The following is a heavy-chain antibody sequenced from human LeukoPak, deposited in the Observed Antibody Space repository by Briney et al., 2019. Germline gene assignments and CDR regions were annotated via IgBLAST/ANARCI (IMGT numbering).Heavy chain of an antibody. D-gene: IGHD2-21*02. CDR1: GFTLNDHY. CDR3: GRDTATALDY. CDR2: IKNKRGSYTA. Sequence: GGSLRLSCAASGFTLNDHYMDWVREAPGKGLEWVGRIKNKRGSYTADYAASVKGRFTISRDDSQNSLYLQMNSLKTEDTAVYYCGRDTATALDYWGQGTLVTVSS. V-gene: IGHV3-72*01. J-gene: IGHJ4*02.